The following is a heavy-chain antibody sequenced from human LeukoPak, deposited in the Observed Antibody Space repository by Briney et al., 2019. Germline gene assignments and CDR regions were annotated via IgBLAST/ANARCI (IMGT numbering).Heavy chain of an antibody. D-gene: IGHD5-12*01. CDR3: VRDGGVSGYDLLDY. V-gene: IGHV3-7*01. CDR2: VNQDGSEE. Sequence: GGSLRLSCAASGFTFSNYWMTWVRQAPGKGLEWVAHVNQDGSEEHYMDSAKARFTISRDNAKNSLSLQMNSLRAEDTAVYYCVRDGGVSGYDLLDYWGQGTLVTVSS. J-gene: IGHJ4*02. CDR1: GFTFSNYW.